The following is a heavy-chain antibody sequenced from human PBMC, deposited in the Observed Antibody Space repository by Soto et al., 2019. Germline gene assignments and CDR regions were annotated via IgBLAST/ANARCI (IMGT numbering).Heavy chain of an antibody. V-gene: IGHV3-23*01. J-gene: IGHJ6*02. CDR3: AKDTPSEKTQLQYGMDV. CDR2: ISASAVGT. D-gene: IGHD1-1*01. CDR1: GFTFSAFA. Sequence: GGSLRLSCAASGFTFSAFAMSWVRQAPGKGLDWVSFISASAVGTYYSNSVKGRFTISRDDSKNTLYLQMNSLSAEDTAVYYSAKDTPSEKTQLQYGMDVWGQGTTVTV.